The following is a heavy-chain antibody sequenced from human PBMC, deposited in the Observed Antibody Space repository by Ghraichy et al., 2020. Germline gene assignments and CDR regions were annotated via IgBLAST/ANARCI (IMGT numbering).Heavy chain of an antibody. Sequence: GSLRLSCAASGFTFSSYSMNWVRQAPGKGLEWVSSISSSSSYIYYADSVKGRFTISRDNAKNSLYLQMNSLRAEDTAVYYCASEVLFRAFDIWGQGTMVTVSS. D-gene: IGHD2/OR15-2a*01. J-gene: IGHJ3*02. CDR2: ISSSSSYI. CDR3: ASEVLFRAFDI. CDR1: GFTFSSYS. V-gene: IGHV3-21*01.